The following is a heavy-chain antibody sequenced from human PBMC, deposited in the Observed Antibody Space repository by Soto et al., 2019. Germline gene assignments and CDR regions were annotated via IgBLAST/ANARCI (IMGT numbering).Heavy chain of an antibody. CDR1: GGSINSNNYY. V-gene: IGHV4-39*01. D-gene: IGHD3-10*01. Sequence: PSETLSLTCSVSGGSINSNNYYRGWIRQPPGKGLERIGSIYYSGYTYYNPSLKSRITTSLDTSKNQVSLKLSSVTAADTAVYCCARHVGSGSYADWSFDIWGRGTLVTVSS. J-gene: IGHJ2*01. CDR2: IYYSGYT. CDR3: ARHVGSGSYADWSFDI.